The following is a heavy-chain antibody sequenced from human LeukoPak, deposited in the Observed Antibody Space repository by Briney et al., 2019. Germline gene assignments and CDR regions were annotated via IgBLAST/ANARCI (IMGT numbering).Heavy chain of an antibody. D-gene: IGHD6-13*01. V-gene: IGHV3-7*01. Sequence: PGGSLRLSCAASGFTFSSYWMAWVRQAPGKGLEWVANINQDGNEKCYVDSVKGRFTISRDNAQNSLYLQMNSLRAEDTAVYYCAGESATGTGAYNFWGQGTLVTVSS. J-gene: IGHJ4*02. CDR3: AGESATGTGAYNF. CDR2: INQDGNEK. CDR1: GFTFSSYW.